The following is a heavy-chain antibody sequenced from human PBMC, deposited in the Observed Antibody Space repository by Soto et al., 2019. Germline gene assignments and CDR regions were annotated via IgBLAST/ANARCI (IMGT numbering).Heavy chain of an antibody. J-gene: IGHJ4*02. CDR1: GFSLSTSGMC. Sequence: SGPTLVNPTQTLTLTCTFSGFSLSTSGMCVSWIRQPPGKALEWLALIDWDDDKYYSTSLKTRLTISKDTSKNQVVLTMTNMDPVDTATYYCARQGPRGSCPRYYFDYWGQGTLVTVSS. D-gene: IGHD2-2*01. CDR2: IDWDDDK. V-gene: IGHV2-70*01. CDR3: ARQGPRGSCPRYYFDY.